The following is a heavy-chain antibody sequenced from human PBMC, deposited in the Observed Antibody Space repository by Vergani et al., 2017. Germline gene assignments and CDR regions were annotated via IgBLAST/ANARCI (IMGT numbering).Heavy chain of an antibody. J-gene: IGHJ6*02. Sequence: QVQLVQSGAEVKKPGASEKVSCKASGYTFTSYYMHWVRQAPGQGLEWMGIINPSGGSTSYAQKFQGRVTMTRDTSTSTVYMELSSLRSEDTAVYYCARXVGGSYFYYYGMDVWGQGTTVTVSS. D-gene: IGHD1-26*01. CDR3: ARXVGGSYFYYYGMDV. CDR1: GYTFTSYY. CDR2: INPSGGST. V-gene: IGHV1-46*03.